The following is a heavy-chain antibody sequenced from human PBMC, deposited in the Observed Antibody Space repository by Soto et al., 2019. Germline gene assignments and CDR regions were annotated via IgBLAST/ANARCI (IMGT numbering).Heavy chain of an antibody. Sequence: PGGSLRLSCAASGFAFSSYWMHWVRQAPGKGLVWVSRINSDGSSTSYADSVKGRFTISRDNAKNTLYPQMNSLRAEDTAVYYCARDRGDGYLLNWFDPWGQGTLVTVSS. CDR3: ARDRGDGYLLNWFDP. J-gene: IGHJ5*02. CDR1: GFAFSSYW. V-gene: IGHV3-74*01. D-gene: IGHD3-10*01. CDR2: INSDGSST.